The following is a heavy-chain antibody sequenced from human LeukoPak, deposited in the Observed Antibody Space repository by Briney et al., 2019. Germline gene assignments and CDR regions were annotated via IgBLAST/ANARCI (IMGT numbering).Heavy chain of an antibody. V-gene: IGHV3-30*03. Sequence: PGGSLRLSCAASGFTFSSYGMHWVRQAPGKGLEWVAVISYDGSNKYYADSVKGRFTISRDNAKNSLYLQMNSLRAEDTAVYYCARDAHDSSAYQYFDLWGRGTLVTVSS. CDR1: GFTFSSYG. J-gene: IGHJ2*01. D-gene: IGHD3-22*01. CDR2: ISYDGSNK. CDR3: ARDAHDSSAYQYFDL.